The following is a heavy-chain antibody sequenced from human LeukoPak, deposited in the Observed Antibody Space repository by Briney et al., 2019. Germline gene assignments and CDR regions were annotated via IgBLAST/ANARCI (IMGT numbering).Heavy chain of an antibody. CDR1: GGSISSNSYY. CDR2: IYYSGST. CDR3: ARGGSSGLTY. V-gene: IGHV4-39*01. J-gene: IGHJ4*02. Sequence: SETLSLTCTVSGGSISSNSYYWGWIRQPPGKGLKRIGSIYYSGSTYYNPPLKSRVTISVDTSKNQFSLKLNSVTAADTAVYYCARGGSSGLTYWGQGTLVTVSS. D-gene: IGHD6-19*01.